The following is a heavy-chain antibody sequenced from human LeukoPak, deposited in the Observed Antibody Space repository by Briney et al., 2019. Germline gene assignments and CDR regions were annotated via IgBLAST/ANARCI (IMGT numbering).Heavy chain of an antibody. Sequence: PGGSLRLSCAASGFTVSSNDMSWVRQAPGKGLEWLSLINSGGSTYYADSVKARFTISRDNSKNTISLQMNSLRAEDTAVYYCVKEGVDCGGDCYSTAYFQHWGQGTLVTVSS. CDR3: VKEGVDCGGDCYSTAYFQH. CDR1: GFTVSSND. V-gene: IGHV3-66*01. D-gene: IGHD2-21*02. J-gene: IGHJ1*01. CDR2: INSGGST.